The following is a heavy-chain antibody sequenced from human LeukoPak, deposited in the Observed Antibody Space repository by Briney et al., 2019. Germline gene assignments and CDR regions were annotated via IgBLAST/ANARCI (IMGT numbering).Heavy chain of an antibody. CDR2: INVGNGNT. J-gene: IGHJ4*02. Sequence: ASVTVSCKASGYTFINYAMHWVRQAPGQRLEWMGWINVGNGNTKYSQEFQGRVTFTRDTSASTAYMELSSLRSEDMAVYYCARELYGYYLDYWGQGTLVTVSS. CDR1: GYTFINYA. D-gene: IGHD4-17*01. V-gene: IGHV1-3*03. CDR3: ARELYGYYLDY.